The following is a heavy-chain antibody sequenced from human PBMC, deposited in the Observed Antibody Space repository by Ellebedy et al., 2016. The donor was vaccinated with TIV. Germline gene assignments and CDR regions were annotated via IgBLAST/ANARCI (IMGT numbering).Heavy chain of an antibody. Sequence: GSLRLSXTVSGGSISSSNWWSCVRQPPGKGLEWIGEIYHSGSTNYNPSLKSRVTISVDKSKNQFSLKLSSVTAADTAVYYCARVMDTVTTFCMDVWGQGTTVTVSS. D-gene: IGHD4-11*01. J-gene: IGHJ6*02. CDR3: ARVMDTVTTFCMDV. CDR2: IYHSGST. CDR1: GGSISSSNW. V-gene: IGHV4-4*02.